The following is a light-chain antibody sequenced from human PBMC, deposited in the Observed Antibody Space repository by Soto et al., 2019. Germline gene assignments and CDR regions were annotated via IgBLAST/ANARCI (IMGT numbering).Light chain of an antibody. CDR2: DVS. CDR3: CSYAGSYKRVV. CDR1: SSDVGGYNY. V-gene: IGLV2-11*01. Sequence: QSVLTQPRSVSGSPGQSATISCTGTSSDVGGYNYVSWYQQHPGKAPKLMIYDVSKRPSGVPDRFSGSKSGNTASLTISGLQAEDEADYYCCSYAGSYKRVVFGGGTKLTVL. J-gene: IGLJ2*01.